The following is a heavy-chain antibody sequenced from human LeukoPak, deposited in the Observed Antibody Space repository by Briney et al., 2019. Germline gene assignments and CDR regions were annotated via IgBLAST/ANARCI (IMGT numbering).Heavy chain of an antibody. D-gene: IGHD2-21*02. CDR2: INAGNGNT. CDR3: ARDARGDHSFDL. J-gene: IGHJ2*01. Sequence: ASVKVSCKASGYTFTTYAMHWVRQAPGQRLEWMGWINAGNGNTKYSQKFQGRVTITRDTFASTASMELSSLRSEDTAVYYCARDARGDHSFDLWGRGTLVTVSS. V-gene: IGHV1-3*01. CDR1: GYTFTTYA.